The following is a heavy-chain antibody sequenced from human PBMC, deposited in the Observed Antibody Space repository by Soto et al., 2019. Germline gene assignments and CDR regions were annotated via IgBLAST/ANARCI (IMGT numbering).Heavy chain of an antibody. CDR1: GGSISSSSYY. D-gene: IGHD6-13*01. J-gene: IGHJ5*02. CDR2: IYYSGST. V-gene: IGHV4-39*01. CDR3: ARTGAAAAVFDP. Sequence: TSETLSLTCTVSGGSISSSSYYWGWIRQPPGKGLEWIGSIYYSGSTYYNPSLKSRVTISVDTSKNQFSLKLSSVTAADTAVYYCARTGAAAAVFDPWGQGTLVTVSS.